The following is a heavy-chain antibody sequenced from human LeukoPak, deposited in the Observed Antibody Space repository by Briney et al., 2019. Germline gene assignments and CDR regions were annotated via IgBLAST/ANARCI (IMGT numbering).Heavy chain of an antibody. CDR1: GFTFSSYS. Sequence: PGGSLRLSCAAYGFTFSSYSMNWVRQAPGKGLEWVSSISSSSRYIYYADSVKGRFTISRDNAKNSLFLQMNSLRVEDTAVYYCARDSDFDSSGYYPYYYYYYKMDVWGQGTTVTVSS. CDR3: ARDSDFDSSGYYPYYYYYYKMDV. CDR2: ISSSSRYI. D-gene: IGHD3-22*01. V-gene: IGHV3-21*01. J-gene: IGHJ6*02.